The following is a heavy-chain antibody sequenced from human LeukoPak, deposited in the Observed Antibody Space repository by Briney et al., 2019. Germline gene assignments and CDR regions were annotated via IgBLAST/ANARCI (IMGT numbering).Heavy chain of an antibody. D-gene: IGHD2-21*01. CDR2: ISSSGSTI. V-gene: IGHV3-48*03. CDR3: ARIGLGLWDY. CDR1: GFTFSSYE. Sequence: PGGSLRLSCAASGFTFSSYEMNWVRQAPGKGLEWVSYISSSGSTIYYADSVKGRFTISRDNAKNSLYLQMNSLRAEDKAVYYCARIGLGLWDYWGQGTLVTVSS. J-gene: IGHJ4*02.